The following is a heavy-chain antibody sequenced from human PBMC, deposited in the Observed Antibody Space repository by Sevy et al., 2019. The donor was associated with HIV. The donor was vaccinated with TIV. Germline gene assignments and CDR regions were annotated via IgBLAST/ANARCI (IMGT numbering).Heavy chain of an antibody. Sequence: GGSLRLSCAASGFTFSTYSMNWVRQAPGKGLEWVSSISSSSNYIYYADSVKGRLTISRDNAKNSLYLQMNSLRAEGTAVYYCATDNWNYVDYWGQGTLVTVSS. CDR1: GFTFSTYS. V-gene: IGHV3-21*01. D-gene: IGHD1-1*01. CDR3: ATDNWNYVDY. J-gene: IGHJ4*02. CDR2: ISSSSNYI.